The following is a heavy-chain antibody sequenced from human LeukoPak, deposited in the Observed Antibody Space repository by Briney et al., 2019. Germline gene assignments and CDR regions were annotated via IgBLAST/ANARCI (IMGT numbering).Heavy chain of an antibody. D-gene: IGHD6-13*01. CDR2: IYYSGST. J-gene: IGHJ2*01. V-gene: IGHV4-59*01. Sequence: SETLSLTCTVSGGSISSYYWSWIRQPPGKGLEWIGYIYYSGSTNYNPSLKSRVTISVDTSKNQFSLKLSSVTAADTAVYYCARGPIAAAERYFDLWGRGTLVTVSS. CDR1: GGSISSYY. CDR3: ARGPIAAAERYFDL.